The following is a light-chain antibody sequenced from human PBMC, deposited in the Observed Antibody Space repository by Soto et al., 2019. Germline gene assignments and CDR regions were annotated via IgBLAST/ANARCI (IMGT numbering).Light chain of an antibody. Sequence: QSVLTQSPSASASLGASVKLTCTLSSGHSSYAIAWHQKQPGKGPRYLMDLNNDGSHTKGDGIPDRFASSSSGAERYLIISSLQAEDEADYYCQTWGTGFQVFGGGTKLTV. CDR3: QTWGTGFQV. CDR1: SGHSSYA. CDR2: LNNDGSH. V-gene: IGLV4-69*01. J-gene: IGLJ2*01.